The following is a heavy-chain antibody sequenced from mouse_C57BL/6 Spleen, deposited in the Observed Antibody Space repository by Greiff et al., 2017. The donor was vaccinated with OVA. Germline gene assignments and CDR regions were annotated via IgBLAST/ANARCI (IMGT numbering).Heavy chain of an antibody. D-gene: IGHD1-1*01. CDR3: ARGKTYCGSSYWFAY. CDR1: GYTFTSYW. J-gene: IGHJ3*01. Sequence: QVQLQQPGAELVRPGSSVKLSCKASGYTFTSYWMDWVKQRPGQGLEWIGNIYPSDSETHYNQKFKDKATLTVDKSSSTAYMQLSSLTSEDSAVYYCARGKTYCGSSYWFAYWGQGTLVTVSA. CDR2: IYPSDSET. V-gene: IGHV1-61*01.